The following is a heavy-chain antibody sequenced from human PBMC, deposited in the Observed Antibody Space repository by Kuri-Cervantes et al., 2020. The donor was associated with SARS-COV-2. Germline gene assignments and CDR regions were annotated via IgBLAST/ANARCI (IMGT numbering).Heavy chain of an antibody. V-gene: IGHV3-30*04. CDR2: ISYDGSNK. J-gene: IGHJ4*02. CDR3: ARGGGIAAAPSGY. D-gene: IGHD6-13*01. Sequence: GESLKISCAASGFTFSSYAMHWVRQAPGKGLEWVAVISYDGSNKYYADSVKGRFTISRDNSENTLYLQMNSLRAEDTAVYYCARGGGIAAAPSGYWGQGTLVTVSS. CDR1: GFTFSSYA.